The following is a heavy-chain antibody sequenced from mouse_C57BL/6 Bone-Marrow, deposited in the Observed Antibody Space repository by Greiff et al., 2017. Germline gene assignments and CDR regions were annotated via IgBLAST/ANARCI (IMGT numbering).Heavy chain of an antibody. D-gene: IGHD1-1*01. J-gene: IGHJ3*01. Sequence: QVQLQQSGAELVRPGTSVKMSCKASGYTFTNYWIGWAKQRPGHGLEWIGDIYPGGGYTNYNEKFKGKATLTADKSSSTAYMQFSSLTSEDSAIYDCARRDYGSSYGFAYWGQGTLVTVSA. V-gene: IGHV1-63*01. CDR3: ARRDYGSSYGFAY. CDR2: IYPGGGYT. CDR1: GYTFTNYW.